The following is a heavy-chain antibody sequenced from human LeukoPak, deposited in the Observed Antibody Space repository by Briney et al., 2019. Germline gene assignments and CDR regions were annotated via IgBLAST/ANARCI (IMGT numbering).Heavy chain of an antibody. V-gene: IGHV3-11*05. D-gene: IGHD6-13*01. CDR1: GFTFSDYY. Sequence: GGSLRLSCAASGFTFSDYYMSWIRQAPGKGLEGVSYISSSSSYTNYADSVKGRFTISRDNAKNSLYLQMNSLRAEDTAVYYCARARGRSSHHDYWGQGTLVTVSS. CDR2: ISSSSSYT. CDR3: ARARGRSSHHDY. J-gene: IGHJ4*02.